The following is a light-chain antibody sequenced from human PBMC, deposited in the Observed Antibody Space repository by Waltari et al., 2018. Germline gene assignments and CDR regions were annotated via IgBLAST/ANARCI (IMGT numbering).Light chain of an antibody. J-gene: IGKJ2*03. CDR1: QSVHSN. V-gene: IGKV3-15*01. Sequence: EIVMTQSPATLSVSPGERPTLSCRASQSVHSNLAWYQQKPGQAPRLLIYGASTRATGIPARFSGSGSGTEFTLTISSLQSEDFAVYSCQQYNDWPYSFGQGTKLEIK. CDR2: GAS. CDR3: QQYNDWPYS.